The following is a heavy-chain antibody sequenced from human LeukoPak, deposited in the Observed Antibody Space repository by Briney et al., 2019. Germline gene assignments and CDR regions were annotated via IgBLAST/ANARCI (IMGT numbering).Heavy chain of an antibody. CDR3: ASSAATMIVVVIGNFDY. J-gene: IGHJ4*02. V-gene: IGHV4-39*07. D-gene: IGHD3-22*01. CDR2: IYYSGST. CDR1: GGSISSSSYY. Sequence: SETLSLTCTVSGGSISSSSYYWGWIRQPPGKGLEWIGSIYYSGSTYYNPSLKSRVTISVDTSKNQFSLKLSSVTAADTAVYYCASSAATMIVVVIGNFDYWGQETLVTVSS.